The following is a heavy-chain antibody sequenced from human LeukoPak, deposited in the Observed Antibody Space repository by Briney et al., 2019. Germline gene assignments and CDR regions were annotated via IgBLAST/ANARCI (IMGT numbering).Heavy chain of an antibody. V-gene: IGHV4-34*01. CDR1: GGSFSDYY. CDR2: ITHSGST. D-gene: IGHD3-10*01. CDR3: ARLSPLLWFGELHYYFDY. Sequence: SETLSLTCAVYGGSFSDYYWSWIRQPPGKGLEWIGEITHSGSTNYNPSLKSRVTISLDTSKNQFSLKLTSVTAADTAVYYCARLSPLLWFGELHYYFDYWGQGTLVTVSS. J-gene: IGHJ4*02.